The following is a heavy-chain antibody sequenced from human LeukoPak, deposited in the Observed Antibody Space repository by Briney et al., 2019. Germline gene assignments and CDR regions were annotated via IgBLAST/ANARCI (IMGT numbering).Heavy chain of an antibody. D-gene: IGHD3-22*01. CDR1: GGSISSYY. Sequence: SETLSLTCTVSGGSISSYYWSWIRQPPGKGLEWIGYIYYSGSTNYNPSLKSRVTISVDTSKNQFSLKLSSVTAADTAVYYCARVTLRYYYMDVWGKGTTVTVSS. J-gene: IGHJ6*03. V-gene: IGHV4-59*01. CDR3: ARVTLRYYYMDV. CDR2: IYYSGST.